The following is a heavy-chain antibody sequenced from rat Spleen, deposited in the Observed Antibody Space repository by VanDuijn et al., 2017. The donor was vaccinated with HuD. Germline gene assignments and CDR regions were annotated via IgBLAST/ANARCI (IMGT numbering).Heavy chain of an antibody. CDR1: GFTFNNYW. J-gene: IGHJ2*01. Sequence: EVQLVESGGGLVQPGRSLKLSCVASGFTFNNYWMSWIRQAPGKGLEWIASIPNTGGNIYYPDSVKGRFTISRDNAQNSIYLQMNSLTSEDTATYYCTRESYSTFDYWCQGVMVTVSS. CDR2: IPNTGGNI. CDR3: TRESYSTFDY. V-gene: IGHV5-31*01. D-gene: IGHD1-2*01.